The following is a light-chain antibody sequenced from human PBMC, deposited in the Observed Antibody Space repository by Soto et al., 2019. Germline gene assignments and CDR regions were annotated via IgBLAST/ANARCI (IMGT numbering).Light chain of an antibody. V-gene: IGKV3-20*01. CDR1: QSVSSSY. J-gene: IGKJ1*01. CDR2: RAS. Sequence: EIVLTQSPGTLSLSPGERATLSCRASQSVSSSYLAWYQQKPCQAPRLLIYRASSRATGIPDRFSGSGSGTDFTLTISILEPEDFAVYYCQQYGSSPSTFGQATKVEFK. CDR3: QQYGSSPST.